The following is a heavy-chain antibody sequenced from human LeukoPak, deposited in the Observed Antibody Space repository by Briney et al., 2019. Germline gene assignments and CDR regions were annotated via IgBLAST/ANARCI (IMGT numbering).Heavy chain of an antibody. Sequence: GGSLRLSCAASGFTFSISAMTRVRQAPGKGLEWVSAINSGGDDTVHADSVKGRLTISTDNSNNTLYLPMNSLRAEDTGIYYSTKGGSCAPLDYWGQGTLVTASS. D-gene: IGHD1-26*01. V-gene: IGHV3-23*01. J-gene: IGHJ4*02. CDR1: GFTFSISA. CDR3: TKGGSCAPLDY. CDR2: INSGGDDT.